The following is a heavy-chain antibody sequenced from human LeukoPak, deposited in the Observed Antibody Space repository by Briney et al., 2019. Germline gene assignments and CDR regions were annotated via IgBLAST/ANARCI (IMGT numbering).Heavy chain of an antibody. J-gene: IGHJ3*02. D-gene: IGHD4-23*01. CDR2: INHSGST. CDR3: ARGSRMKYGGKGAFDI. CDR1: GGSFSGYY. V-gene: IGHV4-34*01. Sequence: KPSDTLSLTCAVYGGSFSGYYWSWIRQPPGKGLEWIGEINHSGSTNSNPSLKSRVTISVDTSKNQFSLKLSSVTAADTAVYYCARGSRMKYGGKGAFDIWGQGTMVTVSS.